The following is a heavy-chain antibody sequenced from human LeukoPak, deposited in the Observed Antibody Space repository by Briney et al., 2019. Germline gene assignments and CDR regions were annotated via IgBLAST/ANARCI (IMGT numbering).Heavy chain of an antibody. V-gene: IGHV4-34*01. CDR2: INHSGST. Sequence: SETLSLTCAVYGGSFSGYYWSWISQPPGKGLEWIGEINHSGSTNYNPSLKSRVTISVDTSKNQFSLKLSSVTAADTAVYYCARGLAIAVAEAKLDYWGQGTLVTVSS. D-gene: IGHD6-19*01. CDR1: GGSFSGYY. J-gene: IGHJ4*02. CDR3: ARGLAIAVAEAKLDY.